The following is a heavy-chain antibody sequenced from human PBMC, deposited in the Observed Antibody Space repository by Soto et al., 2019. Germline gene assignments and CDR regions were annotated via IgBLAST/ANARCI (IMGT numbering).Heavy chain of an antibody. CDR3: ARPFQSWPGGWYFDL. J-gene: IGHJ2*01. CDR2: IIPIFGTA. CDR1: GGTISSYS. D-gene: IGHD3-16*01. V-gene: IGHV1-69*13. Sequence: SVKVSCTASGGTISSYSINWVRQAPGQGLEWMGGIIPIFGTANSAQKFQGRVTLTADESTSTAHMELNSLRNEDTAVYYCARPFQSWPGGWYFDLWGRGTLVTVSS.